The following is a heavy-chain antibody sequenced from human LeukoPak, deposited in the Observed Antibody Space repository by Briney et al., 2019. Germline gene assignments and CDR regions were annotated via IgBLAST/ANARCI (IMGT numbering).Heavy chain of an antibody. J-gene: IGHJ4*02. CDR1: GFTFSNYW. V-gene: IGHV3-7*03. Sequence: GGSLRLSCAASGFTFSNYWMSWVRQAPGKGLEWVANINQDGSEMYYLDSVKGRFTISRDNSKNTLYLQMNSPRAEDTAVYYCAKDLDGQWLSGYYWGQGTLVTVSS. CDR3: AKDLDGQWLSGYY. CDR2: INQDGSEM. D-gene: IGHD6-19*01.